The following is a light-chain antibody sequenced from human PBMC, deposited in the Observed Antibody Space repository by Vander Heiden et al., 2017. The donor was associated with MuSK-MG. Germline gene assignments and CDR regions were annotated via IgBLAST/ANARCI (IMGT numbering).Light chain of an antibody. CDR3: QQYHAPGYT. CDR2: WAS. Sequence: DIVMTQSPDSLAVSLGERATITCKSSQSVLFIPNNKNYLAWHQQKPRQPPRLLIYWASTREPGVPDPLTASGSRTDFTLTMNSLQAEHMALYYCQQYHAPGYTFGQGTKEEVK. CDR1: QSVLFIPNNKNY. V-gene: IGKV4-1*01. J-gene: IGKJ1*01.